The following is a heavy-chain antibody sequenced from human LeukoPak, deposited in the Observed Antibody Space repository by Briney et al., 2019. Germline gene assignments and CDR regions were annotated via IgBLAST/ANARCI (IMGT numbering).Heavy chain of an antibody. Sequence: ASVKVSCKASGYTFTGYYMHWVRQAPGQGLEWMGWINPNSGGTNYAQKFQGRVTMTGDTSISTAYMELSRLRSDDTAVYYCARKVLGYSSGWYPYFDYWGQGTLVTVSS. CDR1: GYTFTGYY. D-gene: IGHD6-19*01. CDR3: ARKVLGYSSGWYPYFDY. CDR2: INPNSGGT. V-gene: IGHV1-2*02. J-gene: IGHJ4*02.